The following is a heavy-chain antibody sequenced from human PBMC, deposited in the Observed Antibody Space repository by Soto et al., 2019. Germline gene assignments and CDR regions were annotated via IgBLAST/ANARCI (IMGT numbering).Heavy chain of an antibody. CDR2: ISYDGSNK. J-gene: IGHJ4*02. D-gene: IGHD5-18*01. Sequence: SLRLSCAASGFTFRSYGMHWVRQAPGKGLEWVAVISYDGSNKYYADSVKGRFTISRDNSKNTLYLQMNSLRAEDTAVYYCAKDDTAMAPFDYWGQGTLVTVS. CDR1: GFTFRSYG. CDR3: AKDDTAMAPFDY. V-gene: IGHV3-30*18.